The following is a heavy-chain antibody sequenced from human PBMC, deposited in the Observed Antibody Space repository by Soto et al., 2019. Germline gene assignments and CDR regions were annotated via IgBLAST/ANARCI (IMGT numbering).Heavy chain of an antibody. CDR1: GFNFGSSW. CDR2: MTSDGSTT. V-gene: IGHV3-74*01. J-gene: IGHJ4*02. Sequence: GGSLRLSCAASGFNFGSSWMHWVRQAPGKGLQWVSRMTSDGSTTDYADSVKGRFTVSRDNGKYTLYLQMNSLRAEDAAVYYCATAEVDYWGAGTLVTVSS. CDR3: ATAEVDY.